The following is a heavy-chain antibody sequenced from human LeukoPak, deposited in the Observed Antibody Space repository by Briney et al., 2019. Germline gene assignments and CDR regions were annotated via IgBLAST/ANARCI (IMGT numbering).Heavy chain of an antibody. CDR2: IRGSGGST. D-gene: IGHD4-11*01. Sequence: GGSLRLSCAASGFTFSSYAMSWVRQAPGKGLEWVSAIRGSGGSTYYADSVKGRFTISRDNSKNTLYLQMNSLRAEDTAVYYCAKVVSGYSNYGYWGQGTLVTVSS. CDR1: GFTFSSYA. J-gene: IGHJ4*02. CDR3: AKVVSGYSNYGY. V-gene: IGHV3-23*01.